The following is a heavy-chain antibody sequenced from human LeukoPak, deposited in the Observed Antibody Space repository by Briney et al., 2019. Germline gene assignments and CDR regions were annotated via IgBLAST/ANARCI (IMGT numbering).Heavy chain of an antibody. J-gene: IGHJ4*02. CDR3: ARSAVTTFVGTMDY. CDR1: GGSFSGYY. CDR2: INHSGST. V-gene: IGHV4-34*01. Sequence: SETLSLTCAVYGGSFSGYYWSWIRQPPGKGLEWIGEINHSGSTNYNPSLKSRVTISVDTSKNQFSLKLSSVTAADTAVYYCARSAVTTFVGTMDYWGQGTLVTVSS. D-gene: IGHD3-16*01.